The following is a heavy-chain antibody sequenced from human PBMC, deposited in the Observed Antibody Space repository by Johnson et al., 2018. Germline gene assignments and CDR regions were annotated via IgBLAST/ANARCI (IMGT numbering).Heavy chain of an antibody. D-gene: IGHD4-17*01. Sequence: QVQLVQSGGGVVQPGRSLRLSCAASGFTFSDYGMHWVRQAPGKGLEWVTVISSDGSNKYYSDSVKGRFTISRDNSKNTLYLQMNSLRTEETAVYYCAKEGHRDYGDYGWFDPWGQGTLVTVSS. CDR2: ISSDGSNK. J-gene: IGHJ5*02. CDR3: AKEGHRDYGDYGWFDP. CDR1: GFTFSDYG. V-gene: IGHV3-30*18.